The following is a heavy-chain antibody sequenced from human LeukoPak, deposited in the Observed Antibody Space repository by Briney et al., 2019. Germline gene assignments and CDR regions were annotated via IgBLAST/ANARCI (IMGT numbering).Heavy chain of an antibody. CDR2: INPNSGGT. V-gene: IGHV1-2*02. D-gene: IGHD3-10*01. CDR1: GYTFTGYY. CDR3: ARDATVRGPYGGHHFYSYMDV. J-gene: IGHJ6*03. Sequence: ASVKVSCKASGYTFTGYYMHWVRQAPGQGLEWMGWINPNSGGTNYAQKFQGRVTMTRDTSISTAYMELSSLRSEDTAVYYCARDATVRGPYGGHHFYSYMDVWGKGTTVTISS.